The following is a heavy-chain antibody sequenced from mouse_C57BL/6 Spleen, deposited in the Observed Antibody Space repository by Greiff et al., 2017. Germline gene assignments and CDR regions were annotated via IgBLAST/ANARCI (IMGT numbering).Heavy chain of an antibody. J-gene: IGHJ3*01. Sequence: EVQLQESGPELVKPGASVKMSCKASGYTFTDYNMHWVKQSHGKSLAWIGYINPNNGGTSYNQKFKGKATLTVNKSSSTAYMELRSLTSEDSAVYYCAGLRRGPWFAYWGQGTLGTVSA. CDR1: GYTFTDYN. V-gene: IGHV1-22*01. CDR2: INPNNGGT. D-gene: IGHD2-12*01. CDR3: AGLRRGPWFAY.